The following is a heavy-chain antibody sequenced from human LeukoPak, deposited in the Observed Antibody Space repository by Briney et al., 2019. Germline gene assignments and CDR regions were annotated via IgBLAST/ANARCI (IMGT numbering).Heavy chain of an antibody. D-gene: IGHD1-26*01. Sequence: ASVKVSCKASGYTFTGYYIHWVRQAPGQGLEWMGWINPNSGGTNYAQKFQGRVTMTRDTSISTAYMELSRLRSDDTAVYYCARAASSGSYYLYYYFYMDVCGKGTTVTVSS. CDR2: INPNSGGT. V-gene: IGHV1-2*02. CDR1: GYTFTGYY. J-gene: IGHJ6*03. CDR3: ARAASSGSYYLYYYFYMDV.